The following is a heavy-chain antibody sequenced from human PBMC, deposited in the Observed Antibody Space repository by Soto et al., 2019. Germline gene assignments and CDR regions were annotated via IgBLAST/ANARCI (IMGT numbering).Heavy chain of an antibody. D-gene: IGHD2-15*01. CDR2: INHSGST. Sequence: SETLSLTCAVYGGSFSGYYWSWIRQPPGKGLEWIGEINHSGSTNYNPSLKSRVTISVDTSKNQFSLKLSSVTAADTAVYYCARTRPGFYYYYGMDVWGQGTTVTVSS. V-gene: IGHV4-34*01. CDR1: GGSFSGYY. J-gene: IGHJ6*02. CDR3: ARTRPGFYYYYGMDV.